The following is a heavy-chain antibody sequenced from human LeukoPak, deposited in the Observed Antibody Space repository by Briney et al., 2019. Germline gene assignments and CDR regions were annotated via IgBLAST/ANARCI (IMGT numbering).Heavy chain of an antibody. D-gene: IGHD5-24*01. CDR2: ISGSGSGGST. Sequence: PGGSVRLSCAASGFTFSSSAMSWVRQAPGKGLEWVSSISGSGSGGSTYYADSAKGRFTISRDNSKNTLYLQMNSLIAEDTAVYYCAKSGYNRFDYWGQGTRVTVSS. V-gene: IGHV3-23*01. CDR3: AKSGYNRFDY. J-gene: IGHJ4*02. CDR1: GFTFSSSA.